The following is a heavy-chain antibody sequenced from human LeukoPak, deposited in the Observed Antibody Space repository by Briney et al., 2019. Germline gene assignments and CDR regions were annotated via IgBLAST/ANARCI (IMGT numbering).Heavy chain of an antibody. CDR3: ARGLTTVTPGENWFDP. CDR2: IYYSGST. CDR1: GGSISSGGYY. Sequence: SQTLSLTCTVSGGSISSGGYYWSWIRQHPGKGLEWIGYIYYSGSTYYNPSLKSRVTISVDTSKNQFSLRLSSVTAADTAVYYCARGLTTVTPGENWFDPWGQGTLVTVSS. D-gene: IGHD4-11*01. J-gene: IGHJ5*02. V-gene: IGHV4-31*03.